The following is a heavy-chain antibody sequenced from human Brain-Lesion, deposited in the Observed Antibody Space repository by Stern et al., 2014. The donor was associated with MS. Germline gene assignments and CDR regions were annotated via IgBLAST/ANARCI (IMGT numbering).Heavy chain of an antibody. CDR3: ARDDHRDSSGHYAPFDY. CDR1: GYTFISYA. J-gene: IGHJ4*02. Sequence: QVQLVQSGAGVKKPGASVKVSCKASGYTFISYAMQWVRQAPGQRLEWMGRIYGVDDKTKYSHKFQGRVTITRDTSANTVYMELSSLRSEDTAVYYCARDDHRDSSGHYAPFDYWGQGTRVTVSS. CDR2: IYGVDDKT. D-gene: IGHD3-22*01. V-gene: IGHV1-3*01.